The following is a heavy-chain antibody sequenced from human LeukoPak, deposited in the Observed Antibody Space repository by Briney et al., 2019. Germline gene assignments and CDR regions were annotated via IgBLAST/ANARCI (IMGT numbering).Heavy chain of an antibody. CDR3: AKDWRGCCGRTSCYTFMEY. V-gene: IGHV3-30*18. CDR2: ISYDGSNK. D-gene: IGHD2-2*02. CDR1: GFTFSSYG. J-gene: IGHJ4*02. Sequence: GGSLRPSCAASGFTFSSYGMHWVRQAPGKGLEWVAVISYDGSNKYYADSVKGRFTISRDNSKNTLYLQMNSLRAEDTAVYYCAKDWRGCCGRTSCYTFMEYWAQGTRVTVSS.